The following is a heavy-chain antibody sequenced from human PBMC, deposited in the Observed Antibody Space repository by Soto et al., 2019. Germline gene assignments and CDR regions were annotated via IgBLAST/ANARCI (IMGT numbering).Heavy chain of an antibody. J-gene: IGHJ4*02. CDR3: ARAPSSGYYYFDY. D-gene: IGHD3-22*01. CDR1: GCTFSSYA. Sequence: ASVKVSCKSSGCTFSSYAISCVRQAPGQGLEWMGGIIPIFGTANYAQKFQGRVTITADESTSTAYMELSSLRSEDTAVYYCARAPSSGYYYFDYWGQGTLVTVSS. CDR2: IIPIFGTA. V-gene: IGHV1-69*13.